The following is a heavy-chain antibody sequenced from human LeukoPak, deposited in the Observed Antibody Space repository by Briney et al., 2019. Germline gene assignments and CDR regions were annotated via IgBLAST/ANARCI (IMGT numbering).Heavy chain of an antibody. CDR1: GDSISDYY. Sequence: PSETLSLTCTVSGDSISDYYRGWLRQPPGKGLEWIGYIHNSGTSTYNLSLKSRVTISADTSKNQFSLKLNSMTTADTAVYYCTRGAGWLIDYWGQGILVTVSS. V-gene: IGHV4-59*01. D-gene: IGHD3-16*01. J-gene: IGHJ4*02. CDR2: IHNSGTS. CDR3: TRGAGWLIDY.